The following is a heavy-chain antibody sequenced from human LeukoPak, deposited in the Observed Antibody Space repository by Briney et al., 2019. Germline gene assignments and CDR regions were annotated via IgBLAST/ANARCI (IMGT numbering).Heavy chain of an antibody. J-gene: IGHJ4*02. D-gene: IGHD1-26*01. CDR2: IYYSGST. CDR1: GGSISSSSYY. V-gene: IGHV4-39*01. Sequence: PSETLSLTCTVSGGSISSSSYYWGWIRQPPGKGLEWIGSIYYSGSTYYNPSLKSRVTISVDTSKNQFSLKLSSVTAADTAVYYCARPQLVGAIYYFDYWGQGTPVTVSS. CDR3: ARPQLVGAIYYFDY.